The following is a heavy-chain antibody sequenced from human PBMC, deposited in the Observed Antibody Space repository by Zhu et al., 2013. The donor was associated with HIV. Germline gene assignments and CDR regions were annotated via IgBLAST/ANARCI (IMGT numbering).Heavy chain of an antibody. J-gene: IGHJ4*02. Sequence: EVQLLESGGGLVQPGGSLRLSCAASGFTFSSYAMSWVRQAPGKGLEWVSAISGSGGSTYYADSVKGRFTISRDNSKNTLYLQMNSLRAEDTAVYYCAEHVDIVSVEFDYWGQGTLVTVSS. CDR1: GFTFSSYA. V-gene: IGHV3-23*01. CDR3: AEHVDIVSVEFDY. D-gene: IGHD5-12*01. CDR2: ISGSGGST.